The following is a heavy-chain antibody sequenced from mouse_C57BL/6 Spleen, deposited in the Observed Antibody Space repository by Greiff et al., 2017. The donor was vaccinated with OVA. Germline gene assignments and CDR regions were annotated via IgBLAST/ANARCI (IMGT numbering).Heavy chain of an antibody. D-gene: IGHD1-1*02. CDR1: GYSITSGYY. CDR2: ISYDGSN. V-gene: IGHV3-6*01. J-gene: IGHJ4*01. CDR3: ARETLWGYAMDY. Sequence: EVKLMESGPGLVKPSQSLSLTCSVTGYSITSGYYWNWIRQFPGNILEWMGYISYDGSNNYNPSLKNRITITRDTSKTPFFLKLNSVTTEDTATYYCARETLWGYAMDYWGQGTSVTVSS.